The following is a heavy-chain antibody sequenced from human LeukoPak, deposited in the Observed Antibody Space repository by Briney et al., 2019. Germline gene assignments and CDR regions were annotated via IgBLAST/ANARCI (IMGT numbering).Heavy chain of an antibody. D-gene: IGHD5-12*01. Sequence: NPAQTLSLTCTVSGGSIRSGGYYWSWVRQHGGKGVEWNVYIYYSGSTYYNPSLKSRVTISVDTSKNQFSLKLSSVTAADTAVYYCARVGRGYSGYDRWRYFDYWGQGTLVTVSS. CDR3: ARVGRGYSGYDRWRYFDY. V-gene: IGHV4-31*03. J-gene: IGHJ4*02. CDR1: GGSIRSGGYY. CDR2: IYYSGST.